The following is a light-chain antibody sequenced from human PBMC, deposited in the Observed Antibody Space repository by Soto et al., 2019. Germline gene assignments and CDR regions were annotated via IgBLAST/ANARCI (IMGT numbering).Light chain of an antibody. V-gene: IGLV4-69*01. Sequence: QPVLTQSPSASASLGASVKLTCTLSSGHSSYAIAWHQQQPEKGPRYLMKLNSDGSHSKGDGIPDRFSGSSSGAERYLTISSLQSEDVADYYCQIWGTGTYVVFGGGTKLTVL. J-gene: IGLJ2*01. CDR3: QIWGTGTYVV. CDR2: LNSDGSH. CDR1: SGHSSYA.